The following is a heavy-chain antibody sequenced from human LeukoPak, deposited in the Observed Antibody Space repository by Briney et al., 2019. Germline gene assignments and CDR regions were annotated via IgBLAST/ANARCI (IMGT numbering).Heavy chain of an antibody. CDR3: ARHAYDFWSGYYTRHYYYGMDV. Sequence: SETLSLTCAVYGGSFSGYYWSWIRQPPGKGLEWIGEINHSGSTNYNPSLKSRVTVSVDTSKNQFSLKLSSVTAADTAVYYCARHAYDFWSGYYTRHYYYGMDVWGQGTTVTVSS. CDR2: INHSGST. J-gene: IGHJ6*02. CDR1: GGSFSGYY. V-gene: IGHV4-34*01. D-gene: IGHD3-3*01.